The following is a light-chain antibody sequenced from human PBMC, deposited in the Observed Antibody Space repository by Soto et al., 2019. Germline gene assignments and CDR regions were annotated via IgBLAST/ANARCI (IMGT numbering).Light chain of an antibody. CDR3: QQYNSYWT. CDR2: DAS. V-gene: IGKV1-5*01. Sequence: DIQMTQSPSTLSASVGDRVTITCRASQSISSWLAWYQQKPGKAPKLLIYDASSLESGVPSRVSGSGSGTEFTLTISSLQPDDFATSYCQQYNSYWTFGQGTKVEIK. J-gene: IGKJ1*01. CDR1: QSISSW.